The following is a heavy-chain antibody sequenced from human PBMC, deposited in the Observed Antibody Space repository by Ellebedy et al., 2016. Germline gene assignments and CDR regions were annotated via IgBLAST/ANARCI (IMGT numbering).Heavy chain of an antibody. D-gene: IGHD3-3*01. V-gene: IGHV3-66*01. CDR3: VRGGQLDS. Sequence: GESLKISCAVSGFTVSSNYMSWVRQAPGKGLEWVSVLYSGGTIYYADSVKGRFTISRDDFKNTLYLQMNSLRVEDTAVYYCVRGGQLDSWGRGALITVSS. CDR2: LYSGGTI. J-gene: IGHJ4*02. CDR1: GFTVSSNY.